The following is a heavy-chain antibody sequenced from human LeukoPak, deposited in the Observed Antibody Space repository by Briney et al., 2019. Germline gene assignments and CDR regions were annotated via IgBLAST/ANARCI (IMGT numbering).Heavy chain of an antibody. CDR2: ISYDGSNK. Sequence: PGGSLRLSCAASGFTFSSYAMHWVRQAPGKGLEWVAVISYDGSNKYYADSVKGRFTISRDNSKNTLYLQMNSLRAEDTAVYYCAGSLVTVVPADAFDIWGQGTMVTVSS. D-gene: IGHD2-2*01. CDR3: AGSLVTVVPADAFDI. CDR1: GFTFSSYA. V-gene: IGHV3-30-3*01. J-gene: IGHJ3*02.